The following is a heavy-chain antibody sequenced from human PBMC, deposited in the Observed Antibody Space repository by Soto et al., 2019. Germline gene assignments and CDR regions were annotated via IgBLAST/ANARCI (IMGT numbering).Heavy chain of an antibody. V-gene: IGHV4-31*03. Sequence: PSETLSLTCTVSGGSISSDANFWSWIRQLPGRGLEWIGYISYTGRTYYTPSLNSRLTISLDTSKNLFSLRLSAVTAADTAVYFCARGSFSSSSSRFDPWGQGTLVTVSS. CDR1: GGSISSDANF. CDR2: ISYTGRT. CDR3: ARGSFSSSSSRFDP. J-gene: IGHJ5*02. D-gene: IGHD6-6*01.